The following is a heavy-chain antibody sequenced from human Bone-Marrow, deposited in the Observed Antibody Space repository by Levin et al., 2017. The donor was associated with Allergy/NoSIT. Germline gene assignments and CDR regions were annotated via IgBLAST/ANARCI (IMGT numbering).Heavy chain of an antibody. Sequence: PGGSLRLSCAASGFSFRSYTMSWVRQAPGQGLEWVAAINTISGTTHADSVKGRFTISRDNSKNTLYLDMNSLRADDAAVYYCAKARGGSGSYLPFDRWGQGTLVTVSS. CDR1: GFSFRSYT. V-gene: IGHV3-23*01. D-gene: IGHD3-10*01. J-gene: IGHJ4*02. CDR2: INTISGT. CDR3: AKARGGSGSYLPFDR.